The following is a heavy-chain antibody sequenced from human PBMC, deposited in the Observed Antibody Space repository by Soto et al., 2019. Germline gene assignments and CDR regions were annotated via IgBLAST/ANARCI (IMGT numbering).Heavy chain of an antibody. CDR3: ATQEVGGSYVYTFDP. Sequence: SESLSLTCTVSGGSISSSSYYWGWIRQPPGKGLEWIGSIYYSGSTYYNPSLKSRVTISVDTSKNHFSLKLSSVTAADTAVYYCATQEVGGSYVYTFDPWGQGTLVTVSS. D-gene: IGHD1-26*01. J-gene: IGHJ5*02. V-gene: IGHV4-39*02. CDR1: GGSISSSSYY. CDR2: IYYSGST.